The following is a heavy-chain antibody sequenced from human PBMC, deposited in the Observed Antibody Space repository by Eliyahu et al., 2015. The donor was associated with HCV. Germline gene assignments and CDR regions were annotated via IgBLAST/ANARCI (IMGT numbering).Heavy chain of an antibody. V-gene: IGHV1-3*01. CDR2: INPGSANT. Sequence: QVQLVQSGAEVKKPGASVKISCEASGYSFRSYVIHWVRQAPGQRLEWLGWINPGSANTRYXEKXRDRITITRDTSASTAYIELRSLRSEDTAIYYCTRDQEYYDSGGYSPHWGQGTLVTVSS. CDR1: GYSFRSYV. CDR3: TRDQEYYDSGGYSPH. D-gene: IGHD3-22*01. J-gene: IGHJ4*02.